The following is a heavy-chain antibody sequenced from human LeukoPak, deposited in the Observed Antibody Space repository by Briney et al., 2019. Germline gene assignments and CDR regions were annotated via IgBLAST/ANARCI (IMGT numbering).Heavy chain of an antibody. V-gene: IGHV4-59*08. CDR2: IYYSGST. CDR1: GGSISTYY. CDR3: ARIEGSSGYFWFDP. D-gene: IGHD3-22*01. Sequence: SETLSLTCTVSGGSISTYYWSWIRQLPGKGLEWIGYIYYSGSTAYNPSLKSRVTISVDTSKSQFSLKLSSVTAADTAVYYCARIEGSSGYFWFDPWGQGTLVTVSS. J-gene: IGHJ5*02.